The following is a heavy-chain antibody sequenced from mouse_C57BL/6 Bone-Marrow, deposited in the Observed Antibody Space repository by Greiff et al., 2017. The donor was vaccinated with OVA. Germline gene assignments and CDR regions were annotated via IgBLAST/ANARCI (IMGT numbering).Heavy chain of an antibody. Sequence: QVQLQQPGAELVKPGASVKLSCKASGYTFTSYCMQWVKQRPGQGLEWIGEIDPSDSYTNYNQKFKGKATLTVDTSSSTAYMQLSSLTSEDSAVYYCARAYYDYDFWFAYWGQGTLVTVSA. CDR1: GYTFTSYC. CDR2: IDPSDSYT. V-gene: IGHV1-50*01. D-gene: IGHD2-4*01. J-gene: IGHJ3*01. CDR3: ARAYYDYDFWFAY.